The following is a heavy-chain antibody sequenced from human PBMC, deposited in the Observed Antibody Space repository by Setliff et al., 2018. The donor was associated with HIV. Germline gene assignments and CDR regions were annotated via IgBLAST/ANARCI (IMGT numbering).Heavy chain of an antibody. Sequence: PSETLSLTCTVSGDSISSYYWSWILQPPGKGLEWIGYIYTSGITDHNPPLKSRVTISGDTSKNQFSLKLSSVTAADTAVYYCARDRRGYYYGSGSCYMDVWGTGTTVTVSS. J-gene: IGHJ6*03. V-gene: IGHV4-4*08. CDR3: ARDRRGYYYGSGSCYMDV. D-gene: IGHD3-10*01. CDR2: IYTSGIT. CDR1: GDSISSYY.